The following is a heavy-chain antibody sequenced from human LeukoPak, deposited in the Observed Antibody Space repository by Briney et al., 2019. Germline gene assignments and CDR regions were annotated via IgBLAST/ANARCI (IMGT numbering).Heavy chain of an antibody. CDR1: GGSTSSSSYN. V-gene: IGHV4-39*01. D-gene: IGHD4-11*01. J-gene: IGHJ4*02. CDR2: IYYSGST. Sequence: TSETLSLTCTVSGGSTSSSSYNWGWIRQPPGKGLEWIGSIYYSGSTYYNPSLKSRVTISVDTSKNQFSLNLSSVTAADTAVYYCASLTMTTVDYGGPGTLVTVSS. CDR3: ASLTMTTVDY.